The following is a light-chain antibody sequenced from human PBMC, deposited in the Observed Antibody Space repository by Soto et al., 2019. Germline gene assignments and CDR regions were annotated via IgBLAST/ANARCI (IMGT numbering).Light chain of an antibody. Sequence: QSALTQPPSVSAAPGQKVTISCSGSSSNIGNNYVSWYQQLPGTAPKLLIYDNNKRPSGIPDRFSGSKSGTSATLGITGLQTGDEADYYCGTWDSSLSAGGVFGGGTQLTV. CDR2: DNN. V-gene: IGLV1-51*01. CDR3: GTWDSSLSAGGV. CDR1: SSNIGNNY. J-gene: IGLJ2*01.